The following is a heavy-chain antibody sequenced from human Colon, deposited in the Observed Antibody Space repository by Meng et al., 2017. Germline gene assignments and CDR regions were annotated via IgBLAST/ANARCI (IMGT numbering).Heavy chain of an antibody. J-gene: IGHJ3*02. V-gene: IGHV3-53*01. D-gene: IGHD3-22*01. Sequence: GESLKISCAASGFTDSSNYMSWVRQAPGKGLEWVSVIYSRGSTYYAASVKGPFTISRDNSKNTLYLQMNSLRAEDTAVYYCARYSYYYDSSGYRVSADDAFVIWGQGTMVTVSS. CDR1: GFTDSSNY. CDR3: ARYSYYYDSSGYRVSADDAFVI. CDR2: IYSRGST.